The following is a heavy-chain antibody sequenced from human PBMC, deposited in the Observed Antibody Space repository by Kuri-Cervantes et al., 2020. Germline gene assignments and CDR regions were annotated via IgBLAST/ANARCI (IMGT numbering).Heavy chain of an antibody. J-gene: IGHJ4*02. Sequence: LTCAASGFTFSSYGMHWVRQAPGKGLEWVAVIWYDGSNKYYADSVKGRFTISRDNSKNTLYLQMNSLRAEDTAVYYCAKGDYDFWSGFDYWGQGTLVTVSS. CDR3: AKGDYDFWSGFDY. V-gene: IGHV3-30*18. CDR1: GFTFSSYG. CDR2: IWYDGSNK. D-gene: IGHD3-3*01.